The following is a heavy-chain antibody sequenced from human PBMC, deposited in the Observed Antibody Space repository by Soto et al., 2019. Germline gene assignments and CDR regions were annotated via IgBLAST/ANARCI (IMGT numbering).Heavy chain of an antibody. J-gene: IGHJ6*02. D-gene: IGHD1-7*01. CDR3: AKDLAGTRPYGMDV. Sequence: GRSLRLSCAASGFTFSSYAMSLVRQAPGKGLGCVSAISGTAASTYYADSVKGRFTISRDNSKNPLYLQMNSLRAEDTAVYYCAKDLAGTRPYGMDVWGQGTTVTVSS. CDR1: GFTFSSYA. CDR2: ISGTAAST. V-gene: IGHV3-23*01.